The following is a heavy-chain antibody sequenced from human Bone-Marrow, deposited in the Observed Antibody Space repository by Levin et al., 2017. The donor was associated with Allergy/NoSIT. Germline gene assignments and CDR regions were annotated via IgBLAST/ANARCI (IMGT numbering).Heavy chain of an antibody. J-gene: IGHJ4*02. CDR1: GFTFISSV. D-gene: IGHD5-18*01. CDR3: ATTEGSAMGHWVY. CDR2: IVVGSGNT. V-gene: IGHV1-58*01. Sequence: ASVKVSCKASGFTFISSVLQWVRQARGQRLEWIGWIVVGSGNTKFAQKFQERVTITRDMSTNTAYMELSSLTSEDTAVYYCATTEGSAMGHWVYWGQGTLVTVSS.